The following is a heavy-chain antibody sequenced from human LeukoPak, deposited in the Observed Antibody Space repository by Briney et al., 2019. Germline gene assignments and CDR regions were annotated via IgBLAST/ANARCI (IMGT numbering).Heavy chain of an antibody. Sequence: GGSLRLSCAASGFTFSSYWMSWVRQAPGKGPEWVANIRGDGSERYYVDSVKGRFTISRDNAKNSLYLQMNSLRAEDTAVYYCARYYCGDDSYSVSGLLLAFDFWGQGTMVTVSS. V-gene: IGHV3-7*01. CDR1: GFTFSSYW. CDR2: IRGDGSER. CDR3: ARYYCGDDSYSVSGLLLAFDF. J-gene: IGHJ3*01. D-gene: IGHD2-21*01.